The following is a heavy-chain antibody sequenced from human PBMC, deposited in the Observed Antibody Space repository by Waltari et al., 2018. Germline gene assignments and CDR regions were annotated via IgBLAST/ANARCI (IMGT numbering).Heavy chain of an antibody. CDR2: IWHDGSNE. Sequence: QAQLVESGGGVVQPGRSLRLSCAASGFTFSRFGMHWVRQAPGKGMEWVAVIWHDGSNEYYVDSVKGRFTISRDNSKNTLYLQMNSLRAEDSAVYYCASQSTTLFDYWGQGTLVTVSS. D-gene: IGHD2-15*01. J-gene: IGHJ4*02. CDR1: GFTFSRFG. V-gene: IGHV3-33*01. CDR3: ASQSTTLFDY.